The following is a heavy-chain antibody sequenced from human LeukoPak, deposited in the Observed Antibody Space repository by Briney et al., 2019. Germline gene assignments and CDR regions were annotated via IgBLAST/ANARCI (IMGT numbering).Heavy chain of an antibody. CDR3: AKSDIIAVAGAYSDY. Sequence: GGSLRLSCVGSGITFNTYAMRWVRQAPGKGLEWVSGISGSGGSTYYADSVKGRCTISRDNSKNTLYLQMNSLRAEDTAVYYCAKSDIIAVAGAYSDYWGQGTLVTVSS. D-gene: IGHD6-19*01. CDR1: GITFNTYA. J-gene: IGHJ4*02. CDR2: ISGSGGST. V-gene: IGHV3-23*01.